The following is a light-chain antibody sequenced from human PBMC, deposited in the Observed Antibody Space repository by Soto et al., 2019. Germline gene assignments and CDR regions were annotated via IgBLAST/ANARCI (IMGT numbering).Light chain of an antibody. CDR3: LQYDNSPLT. CDR2: GAS. J-gene: IGKJ4*01. CDR1: QSVSSSY. V-gene: IGKV3-20*01. Sequence: DTVLTQSPGTLSLSPGERATLSCRASQSVSSSYLAWYQQKPGQAPRLLIYGASNRATGIPDRFSGSGSGTDFTLTISRLEPEDFAVYYCLQYDNSPLTFGGGTKVEIK.